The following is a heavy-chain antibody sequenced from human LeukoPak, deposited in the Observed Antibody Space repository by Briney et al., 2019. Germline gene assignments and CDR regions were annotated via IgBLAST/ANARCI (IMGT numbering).Heavy chain of an antibody. V-gene: IGHV3-30*04. CDR3: ARGSRAYYYYGMDV. D-gene: IGHD3-10*01. Sequence: GGSLRLSCAASGFTFSSYAMHWVRQAPGKGLEWVAVISYDGSNKYYADSVKGRFTISRDNPKNTLYLQMSSLRAEDTAVYYCARGSRAYYYYGMDVWGQGTTVTVSS. J-gene: IGHJ6*02. CDR2: ISYDGSNK. CDR1: GFTFSSYA.